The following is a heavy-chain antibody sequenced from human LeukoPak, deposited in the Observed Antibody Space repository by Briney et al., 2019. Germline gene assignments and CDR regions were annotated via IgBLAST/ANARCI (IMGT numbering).Heavy chain of an antibody. CDR2: IYYSGST. CDR1: GGSISSYY. J-gene: IGHJ4*02. CDR3: ARVGYSYGYY. V-gene: IGHV4-59*01. D-gene: IGHD5-18*01. Sequence: SETLSLTCTVSGGSISSYYWSWIRRPPGKGLEWIGYIYYSGSTNYNPSLKSRVTISVDTSKNQFSLKLSSVTAADTAVYYCARVGYSYGYYWGQGTLVTVSS.